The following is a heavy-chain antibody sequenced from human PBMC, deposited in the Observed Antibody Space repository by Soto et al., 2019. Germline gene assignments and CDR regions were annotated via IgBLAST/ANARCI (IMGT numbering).Heavy chain of an antibody. D-gene: IGHD2-15*01. Sequence: EVQLLESGGGLVQPGRSLRLSCAASGFTFSNYAMSWVRQAPGQGLDWVSAISGSGGTTYSADSVKGRFYTSIDNSKNPLFLQRHSLTAEAASVYDCAKFFAETGSTGCWPWCFQYWGQRTLVTGFS. CDR1: GFTFSNYA. CDR3: AKFFAETGSTGCWPWCFQY. J-gene: IGHJ4*02. V-gene: IGHV3-23*01. CDR2: ISGSGGTT.